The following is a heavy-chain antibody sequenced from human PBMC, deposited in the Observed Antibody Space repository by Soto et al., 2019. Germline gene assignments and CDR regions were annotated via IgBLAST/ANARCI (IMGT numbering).Heavy chain of an antibody. V-gene: IGHV3-74*01. CDR2: INGNADNS. D-gene: IGHD6-19*01. CDR3: VRDFRGAVAGSEFDH. CDR1: GFSFVSYW. J-gene: IGHJ4*02. Sequence: EVQLAESGGGLVLTGGSLRLSCAASGFSFVSYWMHWVRQVPGEGLAWVSRINGNADNSDYADSMKGRFTISRDNAMNRLYLQMDSLRADDTGVYYCVRDFRGAVAGSEFDHWGQGTLVTVSS.